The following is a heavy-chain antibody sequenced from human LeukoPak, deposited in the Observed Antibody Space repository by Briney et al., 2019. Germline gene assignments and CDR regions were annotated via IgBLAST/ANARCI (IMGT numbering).Heavy chain of an antibody. CDR2: ISYDGSNK. CDR3: ARTYNWNSPFDY. Sequence: PGGSLRLSCAASGFTFSSYAMHWVRQAPGKGLEWVAVISYDGSNKYYADSVKGRFTISRDNSKNTLYLQMNSLRAEDTAVYYCARTYNWNSPFDYWGQGTLVTVSS. J-gene: IGHJ4*02. V-gene: IGHV3-30*04. CDR1: GFTFSSYA. D-gene: IGHD1-7*01.